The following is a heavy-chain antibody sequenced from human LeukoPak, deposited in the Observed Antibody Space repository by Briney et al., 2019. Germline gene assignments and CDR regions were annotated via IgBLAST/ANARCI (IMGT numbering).Heavy chain of an antibody. J-gene: IGHJ6*02. CDR1: GFSFSSYA. D-gene: IGHD5-12*01. CDR3: ARDLVATLYGMDV. V-gene: IGHV3-21*01. Sequence: PGGSLRLSCTASGFSFSSYAMTWVRQAPGKGLEWVSSISSSSSYIYYADSVKGRFTISRDNAKNSLYLQMNSLRAEDMAVYYCARDLVATLYGMDVWGQGTTVTVSS. CDR2: ISSSSSYI.